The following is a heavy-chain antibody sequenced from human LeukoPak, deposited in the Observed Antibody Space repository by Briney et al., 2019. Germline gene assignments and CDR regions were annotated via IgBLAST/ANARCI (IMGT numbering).Heavy chain of an antibody. J-gene: IGHJ4*02. CDR1: GYTFTSYY. V-gene: IGHV1-46*01. CDR2: INPSGGST. Sequence: ASVKVSCQGSGYTFTSYYIHWVGQAPGQGVEWVGIINPSGGSTSYAQKFQGRVTMTRDTSTSTVYMELRSLISDDTAVYYCAREREETYGSGSYTFDRWGQGTLVTVSS. D-gene: IGHD3-10*01. CDR3: AREREETYGSGSYTFDR.